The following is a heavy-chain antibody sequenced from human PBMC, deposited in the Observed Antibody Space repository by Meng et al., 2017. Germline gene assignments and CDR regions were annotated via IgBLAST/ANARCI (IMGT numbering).Heavy chain of an antibody. CDR1: SYMCADSY. CDR2: IKPGSGDT. Sequence: SWAEVTNEGDSAKAPSKSSSYMCADSYRHWARRAGRQGPRRRGRIKPGSGDTCYATKFQDRVTVTGDTSISTANMELNGLRSDDTAMYYCARDEDISAAGKLFGDYWGQGTLVTVSS. D-gene: IGHD6-25*01. V-gene: IGHV1-2*06. CDR3: ARDEDISAAGKLFGDY. J-gene: IGHJ4*02.